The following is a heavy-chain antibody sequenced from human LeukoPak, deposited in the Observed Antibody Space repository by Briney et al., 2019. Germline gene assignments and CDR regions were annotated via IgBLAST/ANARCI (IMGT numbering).Heavy chain of an antibody. CDR3: ARDGPVGAGDY. CDR1: GSSISSYY. J-gene: IGHJ4*02. CDR2: IYYSGST. V-gene: IGHV4-59*01. D-gene: IGHD1-26*01. Sequence: SETLSLTCTVSGSSISSYYWSWIRQPPGKGLEWIGYIYYSGSTNYNPSLKSRVTISVDTSKNQFSLKLSSVTAADTAVYYCARDGPVGAGDYWGQGTLVTVSS.